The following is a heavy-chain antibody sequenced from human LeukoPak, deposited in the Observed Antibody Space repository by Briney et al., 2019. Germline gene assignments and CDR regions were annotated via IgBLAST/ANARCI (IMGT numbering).Heavy chain of an antibody. J-gene: IGHJ3*02. CDR1: GGSISSYY. Sequence: SETLSLTCTVSGGSISSYYWSWIRQPPGKGLEWIGYIYYSGSTNYNPSLKSRVTISVDTSKNQFSLKLSSVTAADTAVYYCARDMETGIGGQARDDAFDIWGQGTMVTVSS. CDR2: IYYSGST. V-gene: IGHV4-59*12. D-gene: IGHD4-23*01. CDR3: ARDMETGIGGQARDDAFDI.